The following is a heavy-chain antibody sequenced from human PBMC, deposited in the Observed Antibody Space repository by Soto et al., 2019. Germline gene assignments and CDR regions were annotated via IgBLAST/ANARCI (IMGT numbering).Heavy chain of an antibody. J-gene: IGHJ3*02. CDR2: MNPNSGNT. CDR1: GYTFTSYD. CDR3: ARVCSGGSCYSDAFDI. D-gene: IGHD2-15*01. V-gene: IGHV1-8*01. Sequence: VSCKASGYTFTSYDINWVRQASGQGLEWMGWMNPNSGNTGYAQKFQGRVTMTRNTSISTAYMELSSLRSEDTAVYYCARVCSGGSCYSDAFDIWGQGTMVTVSS.